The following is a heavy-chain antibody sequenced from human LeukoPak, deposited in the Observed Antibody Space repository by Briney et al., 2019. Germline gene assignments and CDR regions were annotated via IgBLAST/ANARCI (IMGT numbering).Heavy chain of an antibody. CDR1: GFTFSNYA. V-gene: IGHV3-30-3*01. Sequence: GRSLRLSCAASGFTFSNYAMHWVRQAPGKGLEWVAVISYDGSNKYYADSVKGRFTISRDNSKNTLYLQMNSLRAEDTAVYYCARRYFDYWGQGTLVTVSS. J-gene: IGHJ4*02. CDR2: ISYDGSNK. CDR3: ARRYFDY.